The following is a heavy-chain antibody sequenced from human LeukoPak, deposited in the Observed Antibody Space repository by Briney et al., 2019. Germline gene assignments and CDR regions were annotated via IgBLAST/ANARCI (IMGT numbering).Heavy chain of an antibody. V-gene: IGHV1-2*02. CDR2: INPNSGGT. CDR3: ARDRSSCYVDY. J-gene: IGHJ4*02. Sequence: PPASVTVSCKASGYTFTGYYMHWVRQAPGQGLEWRGWINPNSGGTNYAQKFQGRVTMTRDTSISTAYMELSRLRSDDTAVYYCARDRSSCYVDYWGQGTLVTVSS. CDR1: GYTFTGYY. D-gene: IGHD2-2*01.